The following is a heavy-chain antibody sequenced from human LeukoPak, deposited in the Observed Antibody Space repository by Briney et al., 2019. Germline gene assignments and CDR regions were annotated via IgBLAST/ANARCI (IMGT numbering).Heavy chain of an antibody. CDR3: ARIHRYCSGGACYVLDN. V-gene: IGHV4-59*02. J-gene: IGHJ4*02. CDR1: GGSVSGYY. CDR2: VYYSGST. Sequence: SETLSLTCVVSGGSVSGYYWGWIRQPPGRGLEWIGYVYYSGSTNYNPSFKSRVTISVDTSRNQFSLQLSSVTAADTAVYYCARIHRYCSGGACYVLDNWGQGTLVAVSS. D-gene: IGHD2-15*01.